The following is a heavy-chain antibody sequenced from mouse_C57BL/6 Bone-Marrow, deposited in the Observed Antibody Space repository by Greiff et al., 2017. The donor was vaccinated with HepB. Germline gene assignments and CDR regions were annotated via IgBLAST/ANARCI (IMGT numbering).Heavy chain of an antibody. J-gene: IGHJ2*01. D-gene: IGHD1-1*01. CDR2: INPNNGGT. CDR1: GYTFTDYY. CDR3: ARDYSRGDFDY. Sequence: EVQLQQSGPELVKPGASVKISCKASGYTFTDYYMNWVKQSHGKSLEWIGDINPNNGGTSYNQKFKGKATLTVDKSSSTAYMELRSLTSEDSAVYYCARDYSRGDFDYWGQGTTLTVSS. V-gene: IGHV1-26*01.